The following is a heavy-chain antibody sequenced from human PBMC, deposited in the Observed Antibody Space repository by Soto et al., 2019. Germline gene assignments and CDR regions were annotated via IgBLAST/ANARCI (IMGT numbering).Heavy chain of an antibody. V-gene: IGHV3-30*18. Sequence: GGSLRLSCAASGFTFISYGMHWVRQAPGKGLEWVAVISYDGSNKYYADSVKGRFTISRDNSKNTLYLQMNSLRAEDTAVYYCAKARRYGSGSYYNDRYYYYGMDVWGQGTTVTVSS. J-gene: IGHJ6*02. D-gene: IGHD3-10*01. CDR1: GFTFISYG. CDR2: ISYDGSNK. CDR3: AKARRYGSGSYYNDRYYYYGMDV.